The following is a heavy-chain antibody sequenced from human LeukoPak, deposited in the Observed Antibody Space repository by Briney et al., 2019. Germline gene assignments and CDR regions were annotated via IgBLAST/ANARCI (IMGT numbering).Heavy chain of an antibody. CDR3: ARDEDSTLDY. CDR2: TYYSGTT. D-gene: IGHD6-13*01. CDR1: GDSISSYY. Sequence: PSETLSLTCTVSGDSISSYYWSWIRQPPGKGLEWIGYTYYSGTTNYNPSLKSRVTMSVDTSKNQFSLKLSSVTAADTAVYYCARDEDSTLDYWGQGTLVTVSS. J-gene: IGHJ4*02. V-gene: IGHV4-59*12.